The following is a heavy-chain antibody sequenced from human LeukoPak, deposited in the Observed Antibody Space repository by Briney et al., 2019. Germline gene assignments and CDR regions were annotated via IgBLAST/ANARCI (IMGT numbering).Heavy chain of an antibody. CDR1: GYTFTSYD. CDR2: MNPNSGNT. CDR3: ARRQYGSGSPLYY. Sequence: ASVKVSCKASGYTFTSYDINWVRHTTGQGLEWMGWMNPNSGNTGYAQKFQGRVTITGNTSITTAYMELSSLRSEDTAVYYCARRQYGSGSPLYYWGQGTLVTVSS. V-gene: IGHV1-8*03. J-gene: IGHJ4*02. D-gene: IGHD3-10*01.